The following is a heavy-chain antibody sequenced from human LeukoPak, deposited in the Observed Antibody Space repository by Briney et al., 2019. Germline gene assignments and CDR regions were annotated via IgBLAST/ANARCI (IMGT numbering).Heavy chain of an antibody. D-gene: IGHD3-16*01. CDR1: GGSISSGGYS. J-gene: IGHJ5*02. CDR2: IYHSGST. CDR3: ARVTSRGGGWFDP. Sequence: SETLSLTCAVSGGSISSGGYSWSWIRQPPGMGLEWIGYIYHSGSTYYNPSFKSRLTISVDRSKNQFSLKLTSVTAADTAVYYCARVTSRGGGWFDPWGQGTLVTVSS. V-gene: IGHV4-30-2*01.